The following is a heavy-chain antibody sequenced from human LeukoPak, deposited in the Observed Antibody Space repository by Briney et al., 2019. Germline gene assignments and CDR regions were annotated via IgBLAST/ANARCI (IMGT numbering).Heavy chain of an antibody. V-gene: IGHV4-39*02. CDR2: IYYSGST. CDR3: ARDYGYGDYYRWFDP. Sequence: SETLSLTCTVSGGSISSSSYYWGWIRQPPGKGLEWIGSIYYSGSTYYNPSLKSRVTISVDTSKNQFSLKLSSVTAADTAVYYCARDYGYGDYYRWFDPWGQGTLVTVSS. J-gene: IGHJ5*02. CDR1: GGSISSSSYY. D-gene: IGHD4-17*01.